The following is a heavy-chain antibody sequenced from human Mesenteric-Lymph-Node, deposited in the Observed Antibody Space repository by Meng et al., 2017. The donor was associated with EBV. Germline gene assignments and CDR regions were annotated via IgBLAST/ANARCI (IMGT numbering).Heavy chain of an antibody. V-gene: IGHV2-5*02. CDR2: IYWDDDK. Sequence: QITLKDSGPTLVKPTQTLTLPCTFSGFSLSTSGVGVGWIRQPPGKALEWLALIYWDDDKRYSPSLKSRLTITKDTSKNQVVLTMINMDPVDTATYYCTHINGGGNSGFLDYWGQGTLVTVSS. D-gene: IGHD4-23*01. CDR1: GFSLSTSGVG. CDR3: THINGGGNSGFLDY. J-gene: IGHJ4*02.